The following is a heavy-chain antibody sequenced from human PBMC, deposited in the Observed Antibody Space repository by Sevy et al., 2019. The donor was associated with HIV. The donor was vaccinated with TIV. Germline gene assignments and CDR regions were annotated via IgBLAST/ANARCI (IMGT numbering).Heavy chain of an antibody. CDR3: ARSDSGGLNGAFDI. D-gene: IGHD2-21*02. V-gene: IGHV3-53*01. Sequence: GGSLRLSCAASGFTVSSNYMSWVRQAPGKGLEWVSVIYSGGSTYYADSVKGRFTISRDNSKNTLYLQMNSLRAEDTAVYYCARSDSGGLNGAFDIRGQGTMVTVSS. CDR2: IYSGGST. CDR1: GFTVSSNY. J-gene: IGHJ3*02.